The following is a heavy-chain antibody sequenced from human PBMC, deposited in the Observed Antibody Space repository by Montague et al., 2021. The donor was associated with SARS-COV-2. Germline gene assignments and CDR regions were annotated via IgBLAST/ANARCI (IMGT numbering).Heavy chain of an antibody. CDR3: AKELALAGQYYSYGMDV. V-gene: IGHV3-23*03. CDR1: GFTFGNYA. J-gene: IGHJ6*02. D-gene: IGHD6-19*01. Sequence: SLRLSCAASGFTFGNYAMNWVRQAPGKGLEWVSIINSGGNTIDYAESVKGRFTISRDNSKNMLYLQMNSLRAEDTAVYYCAKELALAGQYYSYGMDVWGQGTTVTVSS. CDR2: INSGGNTI.